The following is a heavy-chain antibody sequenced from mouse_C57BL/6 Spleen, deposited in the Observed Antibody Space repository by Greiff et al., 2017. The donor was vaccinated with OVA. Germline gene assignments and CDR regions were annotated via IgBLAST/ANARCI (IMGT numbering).Heavy chain of an antibody. CDR2: INPNNGGT. D-gene: IGHD1-1*01. J-gene: IGHJ3*01. V-gene: IGHV1-26*01. Sequence: EVKLQQSGPELVKPGASVKISCKASGYTFTDYYMNWVKQSHGKSLEWIGDINPNNGGTSYNQKFKGKATLTVDKSSSTAYMELRSLTSEDSAVYYCARDYSLAYWGQGTLVTVSA. CDR1: GYTFTDYY. CDR3: ARDYSLAY.